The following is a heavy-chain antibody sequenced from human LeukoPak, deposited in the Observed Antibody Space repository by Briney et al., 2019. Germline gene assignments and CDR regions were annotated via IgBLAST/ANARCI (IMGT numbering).Heavy chain of an antibody. D-gene: IGHD3-3*01. CDR3: ARDSPYYDFWSGYYDY. Sequence: GGSLRLSCAASGFTFSSYWMSWVRQAPGKGLEGVANIKQDGSEKYYVDSVKGRFTISRDNAKNSLYLQMNSLRAEDTAVYYCARDSPYYDFWSGYYDYWGQGTLVTVSS. CDR1: GFTFSSYW. V-gene: IGHV3-7*01. CDR2: IKQDGSEK. J-gene: IGHJ4*02.